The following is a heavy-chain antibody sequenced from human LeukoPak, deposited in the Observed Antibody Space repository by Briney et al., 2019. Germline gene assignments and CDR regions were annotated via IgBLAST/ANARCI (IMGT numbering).Heavy chain of an antibody. J-gene: IGHJ4*02. CDR3: ARVFGLLLPSNFDY. CDR1: GGSISSSNW. CDR2: IYHSGST. Sequence: PSETLSLTCAVSGGSISSSNWWSWVRQPPGKGLEWIGEIYHSGSTNYNPSLKSRVTISVDKSKNQFSLKLSSVTAADTAVYYCARVFGLLLPSNFDYWGQGTLVTVSS. D-gene: IGHD3-22*01. V-gene: IGHV4-4*02.